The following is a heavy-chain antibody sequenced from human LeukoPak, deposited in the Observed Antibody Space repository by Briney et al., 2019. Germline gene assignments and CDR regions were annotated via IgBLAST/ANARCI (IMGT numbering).Heavy chain of an antibody. CDR2: ISSSGSTI. V-gene: IGHV3-48*03. CDR1: GFTSSSYD. D-gene: IGHD6-13*01. Sequence: PGGSLRLSCAASGFTSSSYDMNWIRQAPGKGLELVSYISSSGSTIYYADSVKGRFTISRDNAKNSLYLQMNSLRAEDTAVYYCARVSSIAAAGIPDYWGQGTLVTVSS. J-gene: IGHJ4*02. CDR3: ARVSSIAAAGIPDY.